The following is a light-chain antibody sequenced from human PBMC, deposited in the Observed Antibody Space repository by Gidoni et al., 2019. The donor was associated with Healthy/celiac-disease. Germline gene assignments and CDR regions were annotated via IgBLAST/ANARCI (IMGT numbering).Light chain of an antibody. CDR3: QQSYSRVT. Sequence: DIQMTQSPSSLSASVGNRVTITCRASQSISSYFNGYQQKPGKAPKLLIYAASSLQSGVPSRFSGSGSGTDFTLTISSLQPEDFATYYCQQSYSRVTFGPGTKVDIK. CDR1: QSISSY. V-gene: IGKV1-39*01. J-gene: IGKJ3*01. CDR2: AAS.